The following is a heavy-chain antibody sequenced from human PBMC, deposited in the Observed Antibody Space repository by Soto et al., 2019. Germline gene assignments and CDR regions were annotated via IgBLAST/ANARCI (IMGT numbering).Heavy chain of an antibody. CDR1: GFTFRTYG. Sequence: QVQLVESGGGVVQPGRSLRLSCAASGFTFRTYGMHWVRQGPGKGLEWVAVISCDGSNKYYADSVKGRFTISRDNSKNTLYLQMNSLRAEDTAEYYCAKKNVDTAMGIDYWGQGTLVTVSS. D-gene: IGHD5-18*01. J-gene: IGHJ4*02. V-gene: IGHV3-30*18. CDR2: ISCDGSNK. CDR3: AKKNVDTAMGIDY.